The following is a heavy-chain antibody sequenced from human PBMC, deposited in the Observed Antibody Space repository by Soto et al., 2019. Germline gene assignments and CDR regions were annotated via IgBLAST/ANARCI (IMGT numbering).Heavy chain of an antibody. CDR1: GFSFSDYW. Sequence: GGSLRLSCAASGFSFSDYWMSWVRQAPEKGLEWVANVKQDGSERYYVDSVKGRFTISRDNAKNSLYLQMNSLRAEDTAVYYCARERVVVPATIYYYYALDVWGLGTTVTGSS. V-gene: IGHV3-7*05. J-gene: IGHJ6*02. CDR3: ARERVVVPATIYYYYALDV. D-gene: IGHD2-15*01. CDR2: VKQDGSER.